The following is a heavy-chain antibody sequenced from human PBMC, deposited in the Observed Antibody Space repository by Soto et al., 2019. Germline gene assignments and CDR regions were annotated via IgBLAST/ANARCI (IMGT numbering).Heavy chain of an antibody. CDR1: GFTFSSYA. CDR3: AKDPAQYCSGGTC. CDR2: ISGSGGST. Sequence: QPGGSLRLSCAASGFTFSSYAMSWFRQAPGKGLEWVSGISGSGGSTYYADSVKGRFTISRDNSKNTLYLQMNSLRAEDMAVYYCAKDPAQYCSGGTCWGQGTLVTVSS. V-gene: IGHV3-23*01. D-gene: IGHD2-15*01. J-gene: IGHJ4*02.